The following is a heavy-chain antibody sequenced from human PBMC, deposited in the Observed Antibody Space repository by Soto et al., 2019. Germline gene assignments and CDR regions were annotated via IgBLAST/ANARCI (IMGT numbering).Heavy chain of an antibody. Sequence: GESLKISWKGSGYTFTNYWIGWLRQMPGKGPEWMGIIYPGDSDTKYNPSFQGQVTISADKSITTTYLQWSSLKASDTAIYYCAASIFYYGMDVWGQGTTVTVSS. CDR3: AASIFYYGMDV. V-gene: IGHV5-51*01. CDR2: IYPGDSDT. CDR1: GYTFTNYW. J-gene: IGHJ6*02.